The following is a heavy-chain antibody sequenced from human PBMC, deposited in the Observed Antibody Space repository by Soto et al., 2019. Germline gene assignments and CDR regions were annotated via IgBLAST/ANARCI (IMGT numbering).Heavy chain of an antibody. CDR2: IIPIFGTA. J-gene: IGHJ6*02. D-gene: IGHD4-4*01. Sequence: SVKVSCKASGGTFSSYAISWVRQAPGQGLEWMGGIIPIFGTANYAQKFQGRVTITADESTSTAYMELSSLRSEDTAVYYCARDIYSNNSSYYGMDVWGQGTTVTVSS. V-gene: IGHV1-69*13. CDR1: GGTFSSYA. CDR3: ARDIYSNNSSYYGMDV.